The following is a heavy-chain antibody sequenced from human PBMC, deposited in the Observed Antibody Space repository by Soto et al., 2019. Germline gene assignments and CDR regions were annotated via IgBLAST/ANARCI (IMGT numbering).Heavy chain of an antibody. D-gene: IGHD3-10*01. CDR3: AAPRDEYGSGVSWFTYGMDI. J-gene: IGHJ6*02. CDR1: GFTFSDYA. CDR2: LDGAGGST. V-gene: IGHV3-23*01. Sequence: SLRLSCLASGFTFSDYAMTWVRHVPGRGLEWVASLDGAGGSTYYADSVRGRFTISRDNSQNTLFLQMKRLTVDDTAIYYCAAPRDEYGSGVSWFTYGMDIWGQGTTVT.